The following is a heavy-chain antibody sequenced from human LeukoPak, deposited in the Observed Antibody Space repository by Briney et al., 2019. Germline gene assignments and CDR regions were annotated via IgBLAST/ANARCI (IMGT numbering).Heavy chain of an antibody. CDR3: ARGSGIAAAGTNYFDY. CDR2: INHSGST. V-gene: IGHV4-34*01. CDR1: GGSISSYY. D-gene: IGHD6-13*01. J-gene: IGHJ4*02. Sequence: SETLSLTCTVSGGSISSYYWSWIRQPPGKGLEWIGEINHSGSTNYNPSLKSRVTISVDTSKNQFSLKLSSVTAADTAVYYCARGSGIAAAGTNYFDYWGQGTLVTVSS.